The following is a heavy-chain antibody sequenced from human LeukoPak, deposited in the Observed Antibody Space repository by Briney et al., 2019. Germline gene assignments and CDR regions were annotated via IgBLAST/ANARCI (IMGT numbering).Heavy chain of an antibody. J-gene: IGHJ4*02. D-gene: IGHD3-16*01. CDR3: ARSRGYYFDY. CDR1: GYSFTNYY. V-gene: IGHV1-46*01. Sequence: ASVKVSCKASGYSFTNYYVHWVRQAPGQGLEWMGFINPAGGSTTYTQKFQGRVSVTRDMSTSSVRLELISLKSEDTAVYYCARSRGYYFDYWGQGTLVTVSS. CDR2: INPAGGST.